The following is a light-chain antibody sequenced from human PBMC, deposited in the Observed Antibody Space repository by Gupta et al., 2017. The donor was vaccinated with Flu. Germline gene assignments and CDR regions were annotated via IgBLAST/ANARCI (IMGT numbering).Light chain of an antibody. CDR1: QSLGKW. Sequence: SVGDRVTITCRASQSLGKWLAWFQQKPGKAPNLLIYEASSLQSGVPSRFTGRASGTEFTLTITSLQPDDSATYYCQHYSDYSYTFGQGTKLEIK. V-gene: IGKV1-5*03. CDR3: QHYSDYSYT. J-gene: IGKJ2*01. CDR2: EAS.